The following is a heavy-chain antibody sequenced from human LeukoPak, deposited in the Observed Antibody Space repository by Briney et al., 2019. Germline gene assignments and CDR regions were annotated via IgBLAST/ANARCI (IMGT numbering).Heavy chain of an antibody. CDR1: GYTFTSYG. CDR3: ARAPASSGSYAYSSDY. D-gene: IGHD1-26*01. Sequence: ASVKASCKASGYTFTSYGISWVRQAPGQGLEWMGWISAYNGNTNYAQKLQGRVTMTTDTSTSTAYMELRSLRSDDTAVYYCARAPASSGSYAYSSDYWGQGTLVTVSS. CDR2: ISAYNGNT. J-gene: IGHJ4*02. V-gene: IGHV1-18*01.